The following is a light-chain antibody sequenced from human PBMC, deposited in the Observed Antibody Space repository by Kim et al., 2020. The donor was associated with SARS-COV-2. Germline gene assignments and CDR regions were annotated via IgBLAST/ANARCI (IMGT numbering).Light chain of an antibody. Sequence: EIVLTQSPATLSLSPGERATLSCRASQSVSNYLAWYQQKPGQAPRLLIYDASKRATGIPARFSGSGSGSDCALTISGLEPEDVAVYYCQQRRNWYTVGQGTKLEI. V-gene: IGKV3-11*01. CDR1: QSVSNY. J-gene: IGKJ2*01. CDR2: DAS. CDR3: QQRRNWYT.